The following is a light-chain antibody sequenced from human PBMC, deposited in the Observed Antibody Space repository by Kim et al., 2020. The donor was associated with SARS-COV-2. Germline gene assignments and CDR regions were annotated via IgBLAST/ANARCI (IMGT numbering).Light chain of an antibody. J-gene: IGLJ2*01. V-gene: IGLV2-23*01. CDR3: CSYAGSSTSVV. Sequence: QSITISCTGTSSDVGSYNLVSWYQQHLGKAPKLMIYEGSKRPSGVSNRFSGSKSGNTASLTISGLQAEDEADYYCCSYAGSSTSVVFGGGTQLTVL. CDR1: SSDVGSYNL. CDR2: EGS.